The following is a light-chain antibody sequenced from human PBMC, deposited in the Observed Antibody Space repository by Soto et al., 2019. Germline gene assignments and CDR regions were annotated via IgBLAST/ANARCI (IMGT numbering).Light chain of an antibody. CDR1: SSDVGGYNY. J-gene: IGLJ1*01. Sequence: QSVLTQPAAVSGSPGQSITITCTGTSSDVGGYNYVSWYQQHPGKAPKLMIYEVINRPSGVSIRFSGSKSGNTASLTISGLQAEDEADYYCCSYTSSSTSFVFGTWTKVTVL. V-gene: IGLV2-14*01. CDR3: CSYTSSSTSFV. CDR2: EVI.